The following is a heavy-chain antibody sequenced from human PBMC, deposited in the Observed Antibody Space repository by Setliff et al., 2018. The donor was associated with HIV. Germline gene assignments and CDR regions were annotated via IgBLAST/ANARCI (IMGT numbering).Heavy chain of an antibody. Sequence: SETLSLTCDVSGDSIISGDFFWSWIRQSPGKGLEWIGYVYFSGRATHNPSLKSPVSISVDTSKNQFYLTLSSVTAADTAVYYCARGRVFCDGDSCYHFDYWGQGVLVTVSS. D-gene: IGHD2-21*02. J-gene: IGHJ4*02. V-gene: IGHV4-31*11. CDR3: ARGRVFCDGDSCYHFDY. CDR1: GDSIISGDFF. CDR2: VYFSGRA.